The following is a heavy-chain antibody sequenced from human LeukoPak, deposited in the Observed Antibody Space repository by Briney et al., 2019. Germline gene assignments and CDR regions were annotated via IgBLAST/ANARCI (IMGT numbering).Heavy chain of an antibody. CDR3: ARNYDILTGYPPPDAFDI. V-gene: IGHV3-66*01. CDR2: IYSGGST. CDR1: GFSVSSSY. D-gene: IGHD3-9*01. J-gene: IGHJ3*02. Sequence: GALRLSCAASGFSVSSSYMSWVRQAPGKGLEWVSVIYSGGSTYYADSVKGRFTISRDNSKNTLYLQMNSLRAEDTAVYYCARNYDILTGYPPPDAFDIWGQGTMVTVSS.